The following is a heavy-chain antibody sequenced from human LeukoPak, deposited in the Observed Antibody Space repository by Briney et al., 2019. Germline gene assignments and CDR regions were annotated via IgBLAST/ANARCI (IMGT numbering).Heavy chain of an antibody. CDR2: SSSSSSTV. D-gene: IGHD3-3*01. Sequence: GGSLRLSCAASGFTFSSYCMNWVRKAPGKGLEWVSYSSSSSSTVYYADSVKGRFTISRDNAKNSLYLQMNSLRAEDTAVYYCARDTIWSGPGPAFDIWGQGTMVTVSS. V-gene: IGHV3-48*01. CDR1: GFTFSSYC. J-gene: IGHJ3*02. CDR3: ARDTIWSGPGPAFDI.